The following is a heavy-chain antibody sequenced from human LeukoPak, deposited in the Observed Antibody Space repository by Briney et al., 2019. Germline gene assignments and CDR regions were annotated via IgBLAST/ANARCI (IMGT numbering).Heavy chain of an antibody. Sequence: ASVKVSCKASGYTFRNYYMHWVRQAPGQGLEWMGIINPSGGSTSYAQKFQGRVTMTRDTSTSTVYMELSSLRSEDTAVYYCAREDSYYYDSSGYDYWGQGTLVTVSS. CDR1: GYTFRNYY. J-gene: IGHJ4*02. D-gene: IGHD3-22*01. CDR3: AREDSYYYDSSGYDY. V-gene: IGHV1-46*01. CDR2: INPSGGST.